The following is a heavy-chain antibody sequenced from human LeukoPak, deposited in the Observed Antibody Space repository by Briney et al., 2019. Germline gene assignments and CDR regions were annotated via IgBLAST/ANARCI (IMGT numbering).Heavy chain of an antibody. J-gene: IGHJ6*03. CDR3: AIPKSDCSSTSCYYYYYYMDV. CDR2: IRYDGSNK. V-gene: IGHV3-30*02. D-gene: IGHD2-2*01. Sequence: GGSLRLSCAASGFTFSSYGMHWVRQAPGKGLEWVAFIRYDGSNKYYADSVKGRFTISRGNSKNTLYLQMNSLRAEDTAVYYCAIPKSDCSSTSCYYYYYYMDVWGKGTTVTVSS. CDR1: GFTFSSYG.